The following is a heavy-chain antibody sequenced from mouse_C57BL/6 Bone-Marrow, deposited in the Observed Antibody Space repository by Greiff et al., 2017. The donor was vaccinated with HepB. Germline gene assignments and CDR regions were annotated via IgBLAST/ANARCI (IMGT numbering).Heavy chain of an antibody. CDR3: ARSGYGSSYWWYFDV. D-gene: IGHD1-1*01. V-gene: IGHV1-82*01. CDR1: GYAFSSSW. CDR2: IYPGDGDT. Sequence: LVEPGASVKISCKASGYAFSSSWMNWVKQRPGKGLEWIGRIYPGDGDTNYNGKFKGKATLTADKSSSTAYMQLSSLTSEDSAVYFCARSGYGSSYWWYFDVWGTGTTVTVSS. J-gene: IGHJ1*03.